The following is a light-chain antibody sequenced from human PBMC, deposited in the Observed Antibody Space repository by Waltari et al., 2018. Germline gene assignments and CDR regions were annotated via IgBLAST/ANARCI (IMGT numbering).Light chain of an antibody. CDR1: QRLGKNY. CDR3: QQYASSVLYT. V-gene: IGKV3-20*01. Sequence: IVLTQSPGPLSLSPGDRASLSCKASQRLGKNYVAWYQHKPGQAPRLVIYGASSSAAGIPDRFSGSGSGTDFTLTISRLEPEDFAVYYCQQYASSVLYTFGQGTKLEIK. J-gene: IGKJ2*01. CDR2: GAS.